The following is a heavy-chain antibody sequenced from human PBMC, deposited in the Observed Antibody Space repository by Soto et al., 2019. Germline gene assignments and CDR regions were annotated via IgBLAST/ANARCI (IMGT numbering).Heavy chain of an antibody. Sequence: PSETLSLTCTVSGGSISSGGYYWSWLRQHPGKGLEWIGYIYYSGSTYYNPSLKSRVTISVDTSKNQFSLKLSSVTAADTAVYYCVRVPNLYDFWSGYPEGFDPWGQGTLVTVSS. CDR2: IYYSGST. CDR3: VRVPNLYDFWSGYPEGFDP. V-gene: IGHV4-31*03. CDR1: GGSISSGGYY. D-gene: IGHD3-3*01. J-gene: IGHJ5*02.